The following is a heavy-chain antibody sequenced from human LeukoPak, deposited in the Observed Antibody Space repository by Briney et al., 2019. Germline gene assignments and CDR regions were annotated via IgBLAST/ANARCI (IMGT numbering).Heavy chain of an antibody. CDR3: ARRFGGSGSYTFDY. J-gene: IGHJ4*02. V-gene: IGHV5-51*01. CDR2: MYPGDSDT. Sequence: GESLQISCKGSGYSFTNNWIGWVRQMPGKGLEWMGIMYPGDSDTRYSPSFQGQVTISADKSISTAYLQWSSLKASDTAMYYCARRFGGSGSYTFDYWGQGTLVTVSS. D-gene: IGHD3-10*01. CDR1: GYSFTNNW.